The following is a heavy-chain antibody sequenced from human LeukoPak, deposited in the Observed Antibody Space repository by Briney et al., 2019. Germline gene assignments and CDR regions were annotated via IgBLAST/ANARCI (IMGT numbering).Heavy chain of an antibody. CDR3: ARETPRRDYDFWSGYYRGADYYYYYMDV. V-gene: IGHV4-4*07. J-gene: IGHJ6*03. CDR2: ISTSGST. Sequence: SETLSLTCTVSGGSISSYYWSWIRQPAGKGLEWIGRISTSGSTNYNPSLKSRVTMSVDTSKNQFSLKLSSVTAADTAVYYCARETPRRDYDFWSGYYRGADYYYYYMDVWGKGTTVTVSS. CDR1: GGSISSYY. D-gene: IGHD3-3*01.